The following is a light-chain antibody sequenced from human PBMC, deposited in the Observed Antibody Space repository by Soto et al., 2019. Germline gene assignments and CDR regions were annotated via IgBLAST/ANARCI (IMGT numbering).Light chain of an antibody. V-gene: IGLV2-11*01. J-gene: IGLJ1*01. CDR2: AVT. CDR1: SSDVGGYNY. CDR3: CSYEGSYFV. Sequence: QSVLTQPRSVSGSPGQSVTISCTGTSSDVGGYNYVSWYQQHTGRAPKFMLYAVTKRPSGVPDRFSGSKSGNTASLTISGLEFEDEADYYFCSYEGSYFVFGAGNKLTVL.